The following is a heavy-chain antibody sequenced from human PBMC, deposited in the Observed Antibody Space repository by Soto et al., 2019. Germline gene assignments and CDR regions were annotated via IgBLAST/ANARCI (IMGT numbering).Heavy chain of an antibody. J-gene: IGHJ3*02. V-gene: IGHV3-30*03. CDR2: ISYDGSNK. CDR1: GFTFSSYG. CDR3: AVLGYCSGGSCYSEMYAFDI. Sequence: QVQLVESGGGVVQPGRSLRLSCAASGFTFSSYGMHWGRQAPGKGLEWVAVISYDGSNKYYADSVKGRFTISRDNSKNTLYLQMNSVRAADTAVYYCAVLGYCSGGSCYSEMYAFDIWGQGTMVTVSS. D-gene: IGHD2-15*01.